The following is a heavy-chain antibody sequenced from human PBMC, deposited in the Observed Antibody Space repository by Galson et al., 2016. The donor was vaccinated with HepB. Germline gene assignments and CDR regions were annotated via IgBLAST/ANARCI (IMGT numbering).Heavy chain of an antibody. D-gene: IGHD2-2*01. Sequence: TLSLTCAVYGXSIXSGGYFWTWLXQLPGXGPEWLGYIHNGGNSYYNPSLKSRLSISLDTSKNLISLKLASMTAADTAVYYCAREITNCNGTNCYGSFGYWGQGTLVTVSS. CDR3: AREITNCNGTNCYGSFGY. V-gene: IGHV4-31*11. CDR2: IHNGGNS. J-gene: IGHJ4*02. CDR1: GXSIXSGGYF.